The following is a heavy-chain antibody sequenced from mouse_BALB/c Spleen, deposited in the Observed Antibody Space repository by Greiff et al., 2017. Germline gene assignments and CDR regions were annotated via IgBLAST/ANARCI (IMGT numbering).Heavy chain of an antibody. Sequence: EVKLMESGGGLVQPGGSLKLSCAASGFTFSSYGMSWVRQTPDKRLELVATINSNGGSTYYPDSVKGRFTISRDNAKNTLYLQMSSLKSEDTAMYYCARDYSSYGAMDYWGQGTSVTVSS. CDR1: GFTFSSYG. J-gene: IGHJ4*01. CDR2: INSNGGST. V-gene: IGHV5-6-3*01. CDR3: ARDYSSYGAMDY. D-gene: IGHD1-1*01.